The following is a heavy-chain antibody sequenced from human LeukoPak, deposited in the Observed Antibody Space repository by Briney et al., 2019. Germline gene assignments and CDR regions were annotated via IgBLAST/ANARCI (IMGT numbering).Heavy chain of an antibody. CDR3: ATDLVDSSAPIRY. V-gene: IGHV1-24*01. J-gene: IGHJ4*02. CDR1: VYTLTELS. Sequence: ASAWVSRKVSVYTLTELSMHWVRQAPGKELEGMGGFDPEDAETISDKTFTSRVTMTEDTSTHTTNMELSSLRSEDTAVYYCATDLVDSSAPIRYWGQGTLFTASS. CDR2: FDPEDAET. D-gene: IGHD6-19*01.